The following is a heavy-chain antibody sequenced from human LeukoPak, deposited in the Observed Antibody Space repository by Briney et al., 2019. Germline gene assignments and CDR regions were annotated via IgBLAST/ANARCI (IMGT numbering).Heavy chain of an antibody. CDR3: ARGRDGYRHFDH. V-gene: IGHV4-59*01. J-gene: IGHJ4*02. CDR2: IYYSGST. Sequence: SETLSLTCTVSGGSISSSYWIWIRQPPGKGLEWIGFIYYSGSTSYNPSLNSRVTISLDTSKNQFSLKLSSVTAADTAVYYCARGRDGYRHFDHWGQGTLVTVSS. CDR1: GGSISSSY. D-gene: IGHD5-24*01.